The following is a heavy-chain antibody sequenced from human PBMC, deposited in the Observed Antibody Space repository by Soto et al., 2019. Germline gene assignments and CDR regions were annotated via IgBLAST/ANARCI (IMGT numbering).Heavy chain of an antibody. Sequence: PGGSLRLSCAASGFTFSNAWMSWVRQAPGKGLEWVGRIKSKTDGGTTDYAAPVKGRFTISRDDSKNTLYLQMNSLKTEDTAVYYCSRAKYYDFWSGYTKIKNDAFDIWGQGTMVTVSS. D-gene: IGHD3-3*01. CDR2: IKSKTDGGTT. V-gene: IGHV3-15*01. CDR1: GFTFSNAW. J-gene: IGHJ3*02. CDR3: SRAKYYDFWSGYTKIKNDAFDI.